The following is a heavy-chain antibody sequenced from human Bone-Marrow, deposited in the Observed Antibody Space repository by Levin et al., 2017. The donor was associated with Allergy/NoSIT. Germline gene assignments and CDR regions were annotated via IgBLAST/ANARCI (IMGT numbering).Heavy chain of an antibody. Sequence: LSLTCAASGFTFSSYAVHWVRQAPGKGLQWVAVISYDGTKKDYADSVKGRFTISRDTSKNTLYLQMNSLRPDDTAVYYCAGEWESYGMDVWGQGTTVTVSS. V-gene: IGHV3-30-3*01. J-gene: IGHJ6*02. CDR1: GFTFSSYA. CDR2: ISYDGTKK. CDR3: AGEWESYGMDV. D-gene: IGHD1-26*01.